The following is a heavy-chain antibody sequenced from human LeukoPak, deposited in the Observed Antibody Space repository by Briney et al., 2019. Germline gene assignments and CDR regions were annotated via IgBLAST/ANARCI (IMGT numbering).Heavy chain of an antibody. D-gene: IGHD4-17*01. CDR2: IYYSGST. J-gene: IGHJ4*02. V-gene: IGHV4-31*03. CDR1: GGSISSGGYY. CDR3: ARDPNGDYAFDY. Sequence: SSETPSLTCTVSGGSISSGGYYWSWIRQHPGKGLEWIGYIYYSGSTYYNPSLKSRVTISVDTSKNQFSLKLSSVTAADTAVYYCARDPNGDYAFDYWGQGTLVTVSS.